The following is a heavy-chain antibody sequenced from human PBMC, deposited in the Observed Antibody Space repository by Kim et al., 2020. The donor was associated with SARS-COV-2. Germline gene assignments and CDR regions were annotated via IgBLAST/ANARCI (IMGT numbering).Heavy chain of an antibody. CDR2: ISAYNGNT. CDR1: GYTFTSYG. Sequence: ASVKVSCKASGYTFTSYGISWVRQAPGQGLEWMGWISAYNGNTNYAQKLQGRVTMTTDTSTSTAYMELRSLRSDDTAVYYCRLGVDTAMDYYYGMDVWGQGTTVTVSS. CDR3: RLGVDTAMDYYYGMDV. D-gene: IGHD5-18*01. V-gene: IGHV1-18*04. J-gene: IGHJ6*02.